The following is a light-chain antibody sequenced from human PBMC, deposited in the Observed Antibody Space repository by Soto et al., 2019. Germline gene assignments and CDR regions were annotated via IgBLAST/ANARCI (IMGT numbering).Light chain of an antibody. CDR1: QSVDSRY. J-gene: IGKJ4*01. V-gene: IGKV3-20*01. CDR3: QKYDECVLT. CDR2: GTY. Sequence: EIVLTQSPDTLSLSPGERATLSCRASQSVDSRYLAWYQQKAGQTPRLVIYGTYIRATCFPGRFSGSGSGTAFHLSTSSLEPEDLAVYYCQKYDECVLTLGGGTKVEIE.